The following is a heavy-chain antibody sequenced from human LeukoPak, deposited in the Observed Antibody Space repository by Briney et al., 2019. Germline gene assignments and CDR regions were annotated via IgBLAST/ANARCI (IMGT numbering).Heavy chain of an antibody. V-gene: IGHV3-66*01. J-gene: IGHJ6*04. CDR2: IYSGGST. Sequence: GGSLRLSCAASGFTFSSYEMNWVRQAPGKVLEWVSVIYSGGSTYYADSVKGRFTISRGNAKNSLYLQMNSLRAEDTAVYYCAELGITMIGGVWGKGTTVTISS. CDR3: AELGITMIGGV. CDR1: GFTFSSYE. D-gene: IGHD3-10*02.